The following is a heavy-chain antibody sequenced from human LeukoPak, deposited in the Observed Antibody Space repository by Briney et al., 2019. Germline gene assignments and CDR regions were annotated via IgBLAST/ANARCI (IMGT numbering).Heavy chain of an antibody. D-gene: IGHD3-10*01. CDR2: IKQDGSEK. CDR3: ARMGVEFGEPRYYFDY. Sequence: GGSLRLSCAASGFTFSSYWMSWVRQAPGKGLEWVANIKQDGSEKYYVDSVKGRFTISRDNAKNSLYLQMNSLRAEDTAVYYCARMGVEFGEPRYYFDYWGQGTLVTVSS. CDR1: GFTFSSYW. J-gene: IGHJ4*02. V-gene: IGHV3-7*01.